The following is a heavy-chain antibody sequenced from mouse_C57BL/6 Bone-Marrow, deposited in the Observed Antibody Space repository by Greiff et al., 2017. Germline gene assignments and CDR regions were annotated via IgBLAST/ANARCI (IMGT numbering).Heavy chain of an antibody. CDR1: GYTFTSYW. V-gene: IGHV1-55*01. D-gene: IGHD2-10*02. Sequence: QVQLQQPGAELVKPGASVKMSCKASGYTFTSYWITWVKQRPGQGLEWIGDIFPGSGSTNYNEQFKSKATLTVEPSSSTAYMQLSSLTSEDYAVYYCARERGYGNYYFDYWGQGTTLTVSS. J-gene: IGHJ2*01. CDR3: ARERGYGNYYFDY. CDR2: IFPGSGST.